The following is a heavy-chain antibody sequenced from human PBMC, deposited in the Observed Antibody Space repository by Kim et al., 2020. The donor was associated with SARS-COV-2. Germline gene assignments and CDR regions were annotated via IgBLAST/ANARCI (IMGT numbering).Heavy chain of an antibody. CDR2: GGT. V-gene: IGHV1-2*02. D-gene: IGHD4-4*01. Sequence: GGTNYAQKFQGRVTMTRDTSISTAYMELSRLRSDDTAVYYCASQYSNEPHWGQGTLVTVSS. CDR3: ASQYSNEPH. J-gene: IGHJ4*02.